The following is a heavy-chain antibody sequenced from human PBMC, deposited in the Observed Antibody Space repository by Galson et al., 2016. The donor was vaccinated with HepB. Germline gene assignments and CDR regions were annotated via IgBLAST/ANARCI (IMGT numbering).Heavy chain of an antibody. Sequence: SLRLSCAASGFSFSTHDMHWVRQATGKGLEWVSAIDTAGDTFYSVSVKGRFTISGENAKDSLYLQMKSLRAGDTAVYYCAREDFRCSTTNCYGYIDLWGRGTLVTVAS. CDR2: IDTAGDT. CDR1: GFSFSTHD. V-gene: IGHV3-13*04. J-gene: IGHJ2*01. D-gene: IGHD2-2*01. CDR3: AREDFRCSTTNCYGYIDL.